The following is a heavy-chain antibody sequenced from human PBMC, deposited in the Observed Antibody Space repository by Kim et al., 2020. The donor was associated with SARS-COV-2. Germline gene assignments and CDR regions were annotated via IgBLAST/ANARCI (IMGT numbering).Heavy chain of an antibody. J-gene: IGHJ1*01. CDR2: INPSGGST. Sequence: ASVKVSCKASGYTFTSYYMHWVRQAPGQGLEWMGIINPSGGSTSYAQKFQGRVTMTRDTSTSTVYMELSSLRSEDTAVYYCATLSGVTTIFVVVIIGRGYFQHWGQGTLVTVSS. CDR3: ATLSGVTTIFVVVIIGRGYFQH. CDR1: GYTFTSYY. V-gene: IGHV1-46*01. D-gene: IGHD3-3*01.